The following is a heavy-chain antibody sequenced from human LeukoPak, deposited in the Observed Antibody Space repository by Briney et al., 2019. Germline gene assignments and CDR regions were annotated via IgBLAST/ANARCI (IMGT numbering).Heavy chain of an antibody. J-gene: IGHJ4*02. CDR1: GGTFSSYA. V-gene: IGHV1-69*06. D-gene: IGHD1-26*01. CDR3: ARLRSPGDFDY. CDR2: IIPIFGTA. Sequence: ASVKVSCKASGGTFSSYAISWVRQAPGQGLEWMGGIIPIFGTANYAQKFRGRVTITADKSTRTAYMELSSLRSEDTAMYYCARLRSPGDFDYWGQGTLVTVSS.